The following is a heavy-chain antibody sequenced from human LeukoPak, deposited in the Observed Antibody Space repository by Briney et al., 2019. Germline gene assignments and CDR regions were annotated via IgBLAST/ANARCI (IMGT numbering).Heavy chain of an antibody. J-gene: IGHJ5*02. Sequence: GGSLRLSCAASGFTFSSYGMHWVRQAPGKGLEWVAVISYDGSNKYYADSVKGRFTISRDNAKNTLYLQMSSLRAEDTAVYYCASSNWFDPWGQGTLVTVSS. V-gene: IGHV3-30*03. CDR2: ISYDGSNK. CDR1: GFTFSSYG. CDR3: ASSNWFDP.